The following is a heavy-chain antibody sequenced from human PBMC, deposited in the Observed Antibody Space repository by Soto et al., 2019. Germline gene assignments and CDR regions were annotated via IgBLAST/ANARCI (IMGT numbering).Heavy chain of an antibody. J-gene: IGHJ6*02. CDR2: TYYRAKWCN. CDR1: GDSVSSDSAA. V-gene: IGHV6-1*01. CDR3: ARDRGAVAGLYYYYGMDV. D-gene: IGHD6-19*01. Sequence: SQTLSLTGAISGDSVSSDSAAWNWIRQSASRCLEWLGRTYYRAKWCNDYAVSVKSRIAINPHTSKNQFSLQLNSVAPEDTAVYYCARDRGAVAGLYYYYGMDVWGQGTTVTVSS.